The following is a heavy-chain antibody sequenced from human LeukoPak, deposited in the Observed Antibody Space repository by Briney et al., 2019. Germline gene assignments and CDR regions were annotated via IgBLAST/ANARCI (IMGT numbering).Heavy chain of an antibody. CDR2: IHGDGST. J-gene: IGHJ4*02. D-gene: IGHD2-21*02. V-gene: IGHV3-53*01. CDR3: ARGESSDCTCIDH. Sequence: PGGSMRLSCAASGFTVSSRYMSWVRQAPGKGLEWVSVIHGDGSTYYAGSVKGRFTISRDNSKNTLYLQMNSLRAEDTAVYYCARGESSDCTCIDHWGQGTLVSVSS. CDR1: GFTVSSRY.